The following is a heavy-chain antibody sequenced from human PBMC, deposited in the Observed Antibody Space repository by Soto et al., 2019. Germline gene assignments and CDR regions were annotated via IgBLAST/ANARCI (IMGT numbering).Heavy chain of an antibody. D-gene: IGHD3-10*01. CDR1: GGTFSSYA. CDR2: IIPIFGTA. V-gene: IGHV1-69*01. CDR3: ARVRGSGSYSSYYGMDV. Sequence: QVQLVQSGAEVKKPGSSVKVSCKASGGTFSSYAISWVRQAPGQGLEWMGGIIPIFGTANYAQKFQGRVTITADESTSTAYMELSSVRSEDTGVYYCARVRGSGSYSSYYGMDVWGQGTTVTVSS. J-gene: IGHJ6*02.